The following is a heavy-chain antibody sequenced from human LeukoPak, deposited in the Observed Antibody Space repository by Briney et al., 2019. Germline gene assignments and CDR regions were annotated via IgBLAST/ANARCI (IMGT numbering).Heavy chain of an antibody. CDR1: GFTFSSYA. J-gene: IGHJ4*02. Sequence: GGSLRLSCAASGFTFSSYAMGWVRQAPGKGLEWVSSISGSGISTYYPDSVKGRFTISRDNSKNTLYLQMNSLRADDTAVYFCAKGGATSASASDYWGRGTLVTVSS. CDR2: ISGSGIST. CDR3: AKGGATSASASDY. D-gene: IGHD1-26*01. V-gene: IGHV3-23*01.